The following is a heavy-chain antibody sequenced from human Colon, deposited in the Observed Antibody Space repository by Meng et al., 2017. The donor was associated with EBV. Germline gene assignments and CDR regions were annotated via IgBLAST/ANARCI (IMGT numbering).Heavy chain of an antibody. Sequence: LRGSGPGPVNPSQTLTLTCPASCGSMSSGGYYWSWIRQRPGKGLEWIGYIYSSGSTYYTPSLKSRVTISIDTSKNQFSLKLSSVTAADTAVYYCARGPSRWLQFSFDYWGQGTLVTVPQ. CDR2: IYSSGST. CDR3: ARGPSRWLQFSFDY. J-gene: IGHJ4*02. V-gene: IGHV4-31*03. D-gene: IGHD5-24*01. CDR1: CGSMSSGGYY.